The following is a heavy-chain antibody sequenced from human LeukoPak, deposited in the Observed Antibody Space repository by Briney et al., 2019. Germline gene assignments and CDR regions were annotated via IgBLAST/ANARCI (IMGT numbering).Heavy chain of an antibody. CDR1: SGSFSGYY. CDR3: ARARPPPMVRGVIITLMDV. CDR2: INHSGST. Sequence: SETLSLTCAVYSGSFSGYYWSWIRQPPRKGLEWIGEINHSGSTNYNPSLKSRVTISVDTSKNQFSLKLSSVTAADTAVYYCARARPPPMVRGVIITLMDVWGQGTTVTVSS. J-gene: IGHJ6*02. D-gene: IGHD3-10*01. V-gene: IGHV4-34*01.